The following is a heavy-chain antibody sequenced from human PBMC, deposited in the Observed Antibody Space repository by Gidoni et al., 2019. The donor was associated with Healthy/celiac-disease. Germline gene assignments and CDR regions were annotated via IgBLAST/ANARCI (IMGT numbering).Heavy chain of an antibody. Sequence: EVQLFGSGGGLVQPGGSLRLSRAPSGLPFSSYAMSWVRQAPGTGLEWVSALSGGGGSTYYADAVKGRFTISRDNSKSTLYLQMNSLRAEDTAVYYCAKDLSSGWLYFDYWGQGTLVTVSS. CDR2: LSGGGGST. J-gene: IGHJ4*02. CDR3: AKDLSSGWLYFDY. CDR1: GLPFSSYA. V-gene: IGHV3-23*01. D-gene: IGHD6-19*01.